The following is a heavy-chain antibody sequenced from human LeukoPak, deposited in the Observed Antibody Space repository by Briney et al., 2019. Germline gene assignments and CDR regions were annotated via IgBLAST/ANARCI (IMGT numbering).Heavy chain of an antibody. V-gene: IGHV3-23*01. Sequence: PGGSLRLSCAASGFTFSSYAMSWVRQAPGKGLEWVSAISGSGGSTYYADSVKGRFTISRDNSKNTLYLQMNSLRAEDTAVYYCAKMKWLRFSGPHYFDYWGQGTLVTVSS. CDR2: ISGSGGST. D-gene: IGHD5-12*01. CDR3: AKMKWLRFSGPHYFDY. J-gene: IGHJ4*02. CDR1: GFTFSSYA.